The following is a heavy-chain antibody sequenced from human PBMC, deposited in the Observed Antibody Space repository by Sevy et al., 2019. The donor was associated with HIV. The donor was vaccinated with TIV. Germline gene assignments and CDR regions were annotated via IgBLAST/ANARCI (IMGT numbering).Heavy chain of an antibody. CDR3: VKEGFYLFFEK. D-gene: IGHD2-21*01. CDR1: GINFNEQV. V-gene: IGHV3-23*01. J-gene: IGHJ4*02. Sequence: GGSLRLSCAVSGINFNEQVMSWVRQAPGKGLEWVAAISGNGGITREADSVKGRFSISRDNGKNTLFLQMQSLTAEDSARYFCVKEGFYLFFEKWGQGTVVTVSS. CDR2: ISGNGGIT.